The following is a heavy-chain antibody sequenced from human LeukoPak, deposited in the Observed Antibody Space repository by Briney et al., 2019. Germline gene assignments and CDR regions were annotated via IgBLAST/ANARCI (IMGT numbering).Heavy chain of an antibody. CDR3: ARTMVRGVWFDP. D-gene: IGHD3-10*01. V-gene: IGHV4-4*07. Sequence: SETLSLTCTVSGGSISSYYWSWIRQPAGKGLEWIGRIYTSGSTNYNPSPKSRVTMSVDTSKNQFSLKLSSVTAADTAVYYCARTMVRGVWFDPWGQGTLVTVSS. J-gene: IGHJ5*02. CDR1: GGSISSYY. CDR2: IYTSGST.